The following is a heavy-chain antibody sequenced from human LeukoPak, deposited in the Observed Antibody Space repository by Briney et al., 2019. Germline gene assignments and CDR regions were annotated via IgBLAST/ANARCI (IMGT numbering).Heavy chain of an antibody. Sequence: GGSLRLSCAASGFTFSSYAMSWVRQAPGKGLEWVSSVSGTGGSTYYADSVKGRFTISRDNSKNTLYLQMNSLRAEDTAVYYCARLGGHLVPAAIVGGYFDYWGQGTLVTVSS. D-gene: IGHD2-2*02. J-gene: IGHJ4*02. CDR3: ARLGGHLVPAAIVGGYFDY. CDR1: GFTFSSYA. V-gene: IGHV3-23*01. CDR2: VSGTGGST.